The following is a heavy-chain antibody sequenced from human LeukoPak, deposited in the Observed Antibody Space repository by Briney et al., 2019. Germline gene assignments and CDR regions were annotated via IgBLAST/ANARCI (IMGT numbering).Heavy chain of an antibody. V-gene: IGHV3-7*01. CDR3: ARGWAAIPD. Sequence: PGRSLRLSCAASGFTFSSYAMHWVRQAPGKGLEWVANIQDDGSEINYVGSVKGRFIISRDDAKNSLFLQMSSLRDEDTALYYCARGWAAIPDWGQGTLVTVSS. CDR2: IQDDGSEI. D-gene: IGHD2-21*02. J-gene: IGHJ4*02. CDR1: GFTFSSYA.